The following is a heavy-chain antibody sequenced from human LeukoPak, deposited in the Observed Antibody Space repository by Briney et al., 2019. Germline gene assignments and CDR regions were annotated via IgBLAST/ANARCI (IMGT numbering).Heavy chain of an antibody. CDR3: AKKRDAFDI. V-gene: IGHV3-23*01. CDR1: GFTFSSYA. D-gene: IGHD5-24*01. CDR2: LTDSGGTT. J-gene: IGHJ3*02. Sequence: GGSLRLSCVASGFTFSSYAMGWVRRAPGKRPEWVSSLTDSGGTTYYVDSVKGRFTISRDNSKNTLYLHMNSLRAEDTAMYYCAKKRDAFDIWGQGTVVAVSS.